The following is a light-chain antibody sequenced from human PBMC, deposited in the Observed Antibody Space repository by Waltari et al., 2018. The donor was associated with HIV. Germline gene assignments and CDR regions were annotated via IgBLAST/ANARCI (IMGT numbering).Light chain of an antibody. J-gene: IGKJ4*01. Sequence: GDRVTITCRASQSISSYLNWYQQKPGKAPKLLIYAASSLQSGVPSRFSGSGSGTDFTLTISSLQPEDFATYYCQQSYSSPLTFGGGTKVEIK. V-gene: IGKV1-39*01. CDR1: QSISSY. CDR2: AAS. CDR3: QQSYSSPLT.